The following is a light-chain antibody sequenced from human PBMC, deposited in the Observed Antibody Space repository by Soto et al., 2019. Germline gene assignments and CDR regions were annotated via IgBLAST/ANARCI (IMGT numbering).Light chain of an antibody. CDR1: QSISSW. J-gene: IGKJ1*01. CDR2: DAS. CDR3: QQYNSYSPGP. V-gene: IGKV1-5*01. Sequence: DIQMTQSPSTLSASVGDRVTITCRASQSISSWLAWYQQKPGKAPKLLIYDASSLESGVPSRFSGSGSGTEFTLTISSLQPDDFATYYCQQYNSYSPGPFGQGNKVEIK.